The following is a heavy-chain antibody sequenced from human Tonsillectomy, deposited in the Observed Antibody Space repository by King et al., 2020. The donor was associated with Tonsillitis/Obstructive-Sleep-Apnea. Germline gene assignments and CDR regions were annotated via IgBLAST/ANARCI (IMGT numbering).Heavy chain of an antibody. V-gene: IGHV1-8*01. CDR2: MNPNSGNT. J-gene: IGHJ3*02. Sequence: VQLVESGAEVKKPGASVKVSCKASGYTFTSYDINWVRQATGQGLEWMGWMNPNSGNTGYAQKFQGRVTMTRNTSISTAYMELSSLRSEDTAVYYCARESSHRGDAFDIWGQEKMVTVSS. CDR3: ARESSHRGDAFDI. CDR1: GYTFTSYD.